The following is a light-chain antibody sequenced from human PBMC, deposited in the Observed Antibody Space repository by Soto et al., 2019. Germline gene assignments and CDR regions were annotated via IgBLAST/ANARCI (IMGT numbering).Light chain of an antibody. CDR3: QQYKAYSYT. V-gene: IGKV1-5*03. J-gene: IGKJ2*01. CDR1: QNINIW. CDR2: KAS. Sequence: DIQMNQTPSTLSASVGDRVTITCRTTQNINIWLAWYQQKPGKAPKLLISKASSLEGGVPSRFSGSGSGTEFALTISSLQPEDCATYYCQQYKAYSYTFGQGTKLEI.